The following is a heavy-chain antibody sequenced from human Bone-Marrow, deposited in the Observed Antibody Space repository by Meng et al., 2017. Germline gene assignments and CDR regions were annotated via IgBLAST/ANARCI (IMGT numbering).Heavy chain of an antibody. CDR3: ARDPHAYEIKPYCGGDCIDY. D-gene: IGHD2-21*02. V-gene: IGHV3-33*01. J-gene: IGHJ4*02. CDR2: IWYDGSKK. CDR1: GFTFRSYG. Sequence: GESLKISCAASGFTFRSYGMHGVRQAPGKGLEWVAVIWYDGSKKYYADSVKGRFTISRDKSKNTLYLQMNSLRAEDTAVYYCARDPHAYEIKPYCGGDCIDYWGQGTLVTVSS.